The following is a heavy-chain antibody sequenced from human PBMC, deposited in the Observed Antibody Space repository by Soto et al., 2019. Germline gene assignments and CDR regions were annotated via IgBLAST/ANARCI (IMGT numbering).Heavy chain of an antibody. Sequence: QITLKESGPTLVKPTQTLTLTCTFSGFSLSTSGVGVSWIRQPPGKALEWLALIYWDDDKRYSPSLKSRLTITKDTSKNQVVLTMTNMDPVDTATYYCAQAYLEQQLRRGQDWFDPWGQGTLVTVSS. CDR1: GFSLSTSGVG. V-gene: IGHV2-5*02. CDR2: IYWDDDK. CDR3: AQAYLEQQLRRGQDWFDP. D-gene: IGHD6-13*01. J-gene: IGHJ5*02.